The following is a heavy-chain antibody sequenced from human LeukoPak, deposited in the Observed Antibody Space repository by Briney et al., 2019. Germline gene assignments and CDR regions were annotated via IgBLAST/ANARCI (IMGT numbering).Heavy chain of an antibody. CDR3: VKDLMSGSGSYYHKGFDS. V-gene: IGHV3-21*01. J-gene: IGHJ4*02. D-gene: IGHD3-10*01. CDR1: GFTFSSYS. Sequence: PGGSLRLSCAASGFTFSSYSMNWVRQAPGKGLEWVSSISSSSTYIYYADSVKGRFTISRDNAKNSLYLQMNSLRAEDTAVYYCVKDLMSGSGSYYHKGFDSWGQGTLVTVSS. CDR2: ISSSSTYI.